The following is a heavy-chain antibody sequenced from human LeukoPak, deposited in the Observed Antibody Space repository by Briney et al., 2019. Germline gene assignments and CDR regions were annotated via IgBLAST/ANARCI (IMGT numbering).Heavy chain of an antibody. CDR1: GFTFSSYT. CDR3: ATISSPSGC. Sequence: PGGSLRLSCAASGFTFSSYTMNWVRQAPGKGLEWVSYISSSGSTMYYADPVKGRFTISRDNAKNSLHLQMNSLRAEDTAVYYCATISSPSGCWGQGTLVTVSS. V-gene: IGHV3-48*04. CDR2: ISSSGSTM. D-gene: IGHD6-19*01. J-gene: IGHJ4*02.